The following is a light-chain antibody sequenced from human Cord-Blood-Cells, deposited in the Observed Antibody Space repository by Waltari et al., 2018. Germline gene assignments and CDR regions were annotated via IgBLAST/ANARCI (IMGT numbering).Light chain of an antibody. J-gene: IGKJ2*01. CDR2: GSS. CDR1: QRVSSN. CDR3: QQYNNWAPYT. V-gene: IGKV3-15*01. Sequence: EIVMPQSPATLSVSPGARVTLACMASQRVSSNLAWYQPKPGQAPRLLIYGSSTRATGIPARFSGSGSGTEFTLTISSLQSEDFAVYFCQQYNNWAPYTFGQGTKLEIK.